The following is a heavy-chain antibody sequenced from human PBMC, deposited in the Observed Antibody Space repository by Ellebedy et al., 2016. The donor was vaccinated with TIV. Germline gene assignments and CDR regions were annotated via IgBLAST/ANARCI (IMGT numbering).Heavy chain of an antibody. CDR1: GFTFSSYS. J-gene: IGHJ4*02. V-gene: IGHV3-21*01. CDR3: ASSPEFFSPDCSSTSCPGEFDY. Sequence: GESLKISXAASGFTFSSYSMNWVRQAPGKGLEWVSSISSSSSYIYYADSVKGRFTISRDNAKNSLYLQMNSLRAEDTAVYYCASSPEFFSPDCSSTSCPGEFDYWGQGALVTVSS. CDR2: ISSSSSYI. D-gene: IGHD2-2*01.